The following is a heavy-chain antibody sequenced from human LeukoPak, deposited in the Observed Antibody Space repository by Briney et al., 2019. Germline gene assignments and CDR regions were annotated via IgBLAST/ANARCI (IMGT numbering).Heavy chain of an antibody. Sequence: GGSLRLSCAASGFTFNNYAMSWVRQAPGKGLEWVSAISGSGGSTYYADSVKGRFTISRDNSKNTLYLQMNSLRAEDTAVYYCAKGVLRFSEFPLGAFDMWGQGTMVTGSS. CDR3: AKGVLRFSEFPLGAFDM. V-gene: IGHV3-23*01. CDR1: GFTFNNYA. J-gene: IGHJ3*02. CDR2: ISGSGGST. D-gene: IGHD3-3*01.